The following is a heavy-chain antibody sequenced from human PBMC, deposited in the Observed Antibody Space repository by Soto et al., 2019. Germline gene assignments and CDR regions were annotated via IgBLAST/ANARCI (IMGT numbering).Heavy chain of an antibody. CDR1: GFTFSSYS. Sequence: GGSLRLSCAASGFTFSSYSMNWVRQAPGKGLEWVSYISSSSSTIYYADSVKARFTISRDNAKNLLFLQMNSLGAEDTAVYYCVRYEYDKNGGAFDIWGQRTMVTVSS. D-gene: IGHD3-16*01. CDR2: ISSSSSTI. J-gene: IGHJ3*02. CDR3: VRYEYDKNGGAFDI. V-gene: IGHV3-48*01.